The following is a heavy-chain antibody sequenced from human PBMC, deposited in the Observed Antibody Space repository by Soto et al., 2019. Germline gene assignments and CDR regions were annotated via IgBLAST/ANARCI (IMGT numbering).Heavy chain of an antibody. V-gene: IGHV1-46*01. D-gene: IGHD4-17*01. CDR2: INPSGGST. Sequence: ASVKVSCKASGYTFTSYYMHWVRQAPGQGLEWRGIINPSGGSTSYAQKFQGRVTMTRDTSTSTVYMELSSLRSEDTAVYYCARDLTTVTTFDYWGQGTLVTVSS. CDR3: ARDLTTVTTFDY. CDR1: GYTFTSYY. J-gene: IGHJ4*02.